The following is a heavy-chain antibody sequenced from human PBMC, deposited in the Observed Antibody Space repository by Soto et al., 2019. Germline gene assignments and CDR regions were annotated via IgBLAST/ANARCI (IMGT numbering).Heavy chain of an antibody. D-gene: IGHD2-15*01. CDR1: GYTFTSYA. Sequence: GASVKVSCKASGYTFTSYAMHWVRQAPGQRLEWMGWINAGNSNTKYSQKFQGRVTITRDTSASTAYMELSSLRSEDTAVYYCARDLGGWPDYWGKGTLVTVSS. V-gene: IGHV1-3*01. CDR2: INAGNSNT. CDR3: ARDLGGWPDY. J-gene: IGHJ4*02.